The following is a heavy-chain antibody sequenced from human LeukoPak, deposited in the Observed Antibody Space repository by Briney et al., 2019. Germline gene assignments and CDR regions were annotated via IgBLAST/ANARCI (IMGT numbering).Heavy chain of an antibody. J-gene: IGHJ4*02. Sequence: GESLRRSCAASGVPFNTFWMSWVRQAPGKGLEWVSYISSSGSTIYYADSVKGRFTISRDNAKNTLYLQMNSLRAEDTAIYYCATYRQVLLPFESWGQGTLVTVSS. CDR3: ATYRQVLLPFES. V-gene: IGHV3-48*04. CDR1: GVPFNTFW. D-gene: IGHD2/OR15-2a*01. CDR2: ISSSGSTI.